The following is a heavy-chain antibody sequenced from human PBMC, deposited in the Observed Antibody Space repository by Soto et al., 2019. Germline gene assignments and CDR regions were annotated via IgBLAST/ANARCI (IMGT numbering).Heavy chain of an antibody. D-gene: IGHD1-26*01. J-gene: IGHJ4*02. V-gene: IGHV1-2*02. CDR3: ARDLAKGGGSAGFDY. Sequence: ASVKVSCKASGYTFTVYYMHWVRQAPGQGLEWMGWIDPKSGGTMYPQKFQGRVTMTWDTSISTAYMALTRLRSDDTAVYYCARDLAKGGGSAGFDYWGQGTLVTVSS. CDR1: GYTFTVYY. CDR2: IDPKSGGT.